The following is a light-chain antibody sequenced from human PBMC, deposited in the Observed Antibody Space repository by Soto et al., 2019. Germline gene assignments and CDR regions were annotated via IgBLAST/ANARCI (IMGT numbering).Light chain of an antibody. CDR2: DAS. J-gene: IGKJ4*01. Sequence: EIVLTQSPDTLSLSPGERATLSCRASQSVRNNYLAWYQQKPGQAPRFLIYDASSRATGIPDRFSGSGSGTDFTLTINRLEPEDFAVYYCQQYGSIPLTFGGGTKVDIE. V-gene: IGKV3-20*01. CDR1: QSVRNNY. CDR3: QQYGSIPLT.